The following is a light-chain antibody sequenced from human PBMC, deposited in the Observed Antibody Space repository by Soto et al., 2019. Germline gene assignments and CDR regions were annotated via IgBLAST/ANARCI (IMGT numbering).Light chain of an antibody. Sequence: QSVLTQPPSVSGAPGQRVTISCTGSSSNIGAGYDVHWYQQLPGTAPKLLIYGNSNRPSGVPDRFSGSKSGTSASLAITGLQAEDAADYCCQSYVSRLSGYVVFGGGTKLTFL. V-gene: IGLV1-40*01. CDR1: SSNIGAGYD. CDR3: QSYVSRLSGYVV. CDR2: GNS. J-gene: IGLJ2*01.